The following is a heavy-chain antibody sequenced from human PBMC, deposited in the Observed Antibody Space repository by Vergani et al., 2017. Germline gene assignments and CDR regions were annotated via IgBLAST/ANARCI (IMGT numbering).Heavy chain of an antibody. V-gene: IGHV4-39*01. Sequence: QLQLQESGPGLVKPSETLSLTCTVSGGSISSSSYYWGWIRQPPGKGLVWIGRIYYSGSTYYNTSLKSRVTISVDTSKNQLSLKLRSVTAADTAVYYCARHVWFVELLEGYYMDVWGKGTTVTVSS. CDR1: GGSISSSSYY. CDR2: IYYSGST. CDR3: ARHVWFVELLEGYYMDV. J-gene: IGHJ6*03. D-gene: IGHD3-10*01.